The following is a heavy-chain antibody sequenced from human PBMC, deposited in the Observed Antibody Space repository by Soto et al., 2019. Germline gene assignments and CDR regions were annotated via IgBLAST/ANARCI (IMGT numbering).Heavy chain of an antibody. Sequence: GGSLRLSCAASGFTFSSYSMNWVRQAPGKGLEWVSSISSSSSYIYYADSVKGRFTISRDNAKNSLYLQMNSLRAEDTAVYYCARAEDCSSTSCYFPFLDCWGQGTLVTVSS. CDR1: GFTFSSYS. V-gene: IGHV3-21*01. J-gene: IGHJ4*02. D-gene: IGHD2-2*01. CDR2: ISSSSSYI. CDR3: ARAEDCSSTSCYFPFLDC.